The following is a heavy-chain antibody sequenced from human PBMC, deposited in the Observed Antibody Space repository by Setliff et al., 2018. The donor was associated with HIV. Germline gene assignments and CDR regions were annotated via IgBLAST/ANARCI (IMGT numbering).Heavy chain of an antibody. D-gene: IGHD4-17*01. CDR1: GGSISSGTFY. CDR3: ARDYGTRHFDV. V-gene: IGHV4-61*09. J-gene: IGHJ3*01. Sequence: PSETLSLTCTVSGGSISSGTFYWSWIRQPAGKGLEWIGHIYTRWSTNYNPSLKSRVTISIDTSENQFSLKLSSVTAADTAVYFCARDYGTRHFDVWGQGTLVTVSS. CDR2: IYTRWST.